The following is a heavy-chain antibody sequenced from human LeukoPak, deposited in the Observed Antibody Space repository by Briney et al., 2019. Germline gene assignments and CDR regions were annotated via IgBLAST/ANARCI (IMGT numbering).Heavy chain of an antibody. J-gene: IGHJ4*02. Sequence: ASVKVSCKASGYTFTGYYMHWVRRAPGQGLEWMGWINPNSGGTNYAQKFQGRVTMTRDTSISTAYMELSRLRSDDTAVYYCARDVEYSSERFNFWGQGTLVTVSS. CDR3: ARDVEYSSERFNF. CDR2: INPNSGGT. CDR1: GYTFTGYY. V-gene: IGHV1-2*02. D-gene: IGHD6-19*01.